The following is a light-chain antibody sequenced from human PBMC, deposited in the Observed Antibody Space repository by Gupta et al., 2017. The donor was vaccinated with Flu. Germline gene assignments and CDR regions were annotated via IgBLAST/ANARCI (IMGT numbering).Light chain of an antibody. CDR2: GSS. J-gene: IGKJ1*01. V-gene: IGKV3-15*01. Sequence: PPSKCVTIRYRATQTCRHNQINSTYLAWYQQKPGQPPKVLIHGSSTRESGIPARFSGSGSKTEYTLTIDSLQSEDLAIYYCRQYDSAPRTFGQGTKVEI. CDR1: QINSTY. CDR3: RQYDSAPRT.